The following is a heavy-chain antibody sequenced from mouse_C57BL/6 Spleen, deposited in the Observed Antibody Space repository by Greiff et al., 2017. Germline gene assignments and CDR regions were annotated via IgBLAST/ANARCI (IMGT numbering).Heavy chain of an antibody. CDR1: GYAFSSSW. CDR3: AITTVVEGDFDV. CDR2: IYPGDGDT. Sequence: VQVVESGPELVKPGASVKISCKASGYAFSSSWMNWVKQRPGKGLEWIGRIYPGDGDTNYNGKFKGKATLTADKSSSTAYMQLSSLTSEDSAVYFCAITTVVEGDFDVWGTGTTVTVSS. D-gene: IGHD1-1*01. J-gene: IGHJ1*03. V-gene: IGHV1-82*01.